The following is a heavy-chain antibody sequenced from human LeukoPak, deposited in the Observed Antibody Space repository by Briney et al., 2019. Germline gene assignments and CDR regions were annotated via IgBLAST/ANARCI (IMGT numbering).Heavy chain of an antibody. J-gene: IGHJ4*02. CDR1: GFTFTSYA. V-gene: IGHV3-23*01. CDR3: AKGVVVVPAAPQKPFDY. Sequence: GGSLRLSCAASGFTFTSYAMSWVRQAPGKGLEWVSGISGSGGSTYYADSVKGRFTISRDNSKNTLYLQMKSLRAEDTAVYYCAKGVVVVPAAPQKPFDYWGQGTLVTVSS. D-gene: IGHD2-2*01. CDR2: ISGSGGST.